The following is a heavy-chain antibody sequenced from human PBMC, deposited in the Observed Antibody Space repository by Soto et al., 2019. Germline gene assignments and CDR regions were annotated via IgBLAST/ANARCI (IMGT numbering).Heavy chain of an antibody. J-gene: IGHJ6*02. D-gene: IGHD6-25*01. CDR3: ARFLSAAAPAVPDYYYSYGMDV. CDR1: GGTFSSYA. Sequence: QVQLVQSGAEVKKPGSSVKVSCKASGGTFSSYAISWVRQAPGQGLEWMGGIIPIFGTANYAQKFQGRVTITAEETTSTAYRVLSGRSSEDRAVYYCARFLSAAAPAVPDYYYSYGMDVWGQGTTVPVSS. CDR2: IIPIFGTA. V-gene: IGHV1-69*01.